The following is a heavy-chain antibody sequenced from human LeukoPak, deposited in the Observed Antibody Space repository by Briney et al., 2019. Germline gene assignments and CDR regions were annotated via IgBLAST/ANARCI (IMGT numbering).Heavy chain of an antibody. J-gene: IGHJ5*02. V-gene: IGHV4-59*08. CDR1: GGSISSYY. D-gene: IGHD2-15*01. CDR3: ARVDGSCSGGSCPSGNWFDP. Sequence: SETLSLTCTVSGGSISSYYWSWIRQPPGKGLEYIGYIYYSGYTNYNPSLRSRVTISLDTSKNLFSLNLSSVTAADTAVYYCARVDGSCSGGSCPSGNWFDPWGQGTLVTVSS. CDR2: IYYSGYT.